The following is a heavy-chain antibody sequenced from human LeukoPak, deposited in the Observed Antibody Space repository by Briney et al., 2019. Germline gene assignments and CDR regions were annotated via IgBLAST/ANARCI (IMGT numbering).Heavy chain of an antibody. J-gene: IGHJ2*01. CDR1: GYTLTELS. D-gene: IGHD3-22*01. Sequence: ASVKVSCKVSGYTLTELSMHWVRQAPGKGLEWMGGFDPEDGETIYAQKFQGRVTMTTDSYTSTAYMELRSLRSDDTAVYYCARDYDTSGHYYVAWYFDLWGRGTLVTVSS. V-gene: IGHV1-24*01. CDR2: FDPEDGET. CDR3: ARDYDTSGHYYVAWYFDL.